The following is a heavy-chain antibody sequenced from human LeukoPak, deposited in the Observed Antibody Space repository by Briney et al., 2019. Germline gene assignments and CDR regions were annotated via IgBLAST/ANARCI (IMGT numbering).Heavy chain of an antibody. CDR3: ARGSSGYGY. CDR1: GGSYSGYY. V-gene: IGHV4-34*01. CDR2: INHSGST. J-gene: IGHJ4*02. D-gene: IGHD3-22*01. Sequence: SETLSLTCAVYGGSYSGYYWSWIRQPPGKGLEWIGEINHSGSTNYNPSLKSRVTISVDTSKNQFSLKLSSVTAADTAVYYCARGSSGYGYWGQGTLVTVSS.